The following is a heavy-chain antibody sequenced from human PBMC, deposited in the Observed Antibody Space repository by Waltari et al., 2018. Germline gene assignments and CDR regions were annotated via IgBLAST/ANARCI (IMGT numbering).Heavy chain of an antibody. Sequence: QVQLVQSGAEVKKPGASVTVSCKASGYTFTGNYRNWVRQAPGQGLEWMGRINPNSGGTNYAQKFQGRVTMTRDTSISTAYMELSRLRSDDTAVYYCARDPTGRGFFDIWGQGTMVTGSS. CDR2: INPNSGGT. V-gene: IGHV1-2*06. CDR1: GYTFTGNY. CDR3: ARDPTGRGFFDI. D-gene: IGHD3-10*01. J-gene: IGHJ3*02.